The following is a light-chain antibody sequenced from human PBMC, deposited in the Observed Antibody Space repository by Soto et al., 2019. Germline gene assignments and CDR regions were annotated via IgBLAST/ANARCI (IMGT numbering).Light chain of an antibody. V-gene: IGKV4-1*01. CDR1: QSVLYSSNNKNY. J-gene: IGKJ1*01. Sequence: DIVMTQSPDSPAVSLGERATIHSKSSQSVLYSSNNKNYLAWYQQKPGLPPKLLIYWASTRESGVPDRFSGSASGTYFALTISSLQAEDVVIYYYQQYYSTPWTFGQGTKVELK. CDR3: QQYYSTPWT. CDR2: WAS.